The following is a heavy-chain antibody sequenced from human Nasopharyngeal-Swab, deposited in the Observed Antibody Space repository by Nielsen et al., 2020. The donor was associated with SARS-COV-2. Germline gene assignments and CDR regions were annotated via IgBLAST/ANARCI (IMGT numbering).Heavy chain of an antibody. CDR2: IYYSGST. J-gene: IGHJ6*03. D-gene: IGHD3-10*01. V-gene: IGHV4-39*07. Sequence: WIRQPPGKRLEWIGSIYYSGSTYYNPSLKSRVTISVDTSKNQFSLKLSSVTAADTAVYYCARERGRGGIWNYYYYMDVWGKGTMVTVSS. CDR3: ARERGRGGIWNYYYYMDV.